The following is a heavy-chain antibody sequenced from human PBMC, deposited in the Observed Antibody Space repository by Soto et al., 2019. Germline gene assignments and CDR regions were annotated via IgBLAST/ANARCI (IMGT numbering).Heavy chain of an antibody. Sequence: QVQLVESGGGVVQPGRSLRLSCVASGFTFSNYGMHWVRQAPGKGLEWVAVISYDGSSQHYADSVKGRFTISRDNSKNTLYVQMKRLRAEDKAVYYCAKDGGWELPRGRGSDYWGQGTLVTVSS. CDR3: AKDGGWELPRGRGSDY. D-gene: IGHD1-26*01. CDR2: ISYDGSSQ. J-gene: IGHJ4*02. V-gene: IGHV3-30*18. CDR1: GFTFSNYG.